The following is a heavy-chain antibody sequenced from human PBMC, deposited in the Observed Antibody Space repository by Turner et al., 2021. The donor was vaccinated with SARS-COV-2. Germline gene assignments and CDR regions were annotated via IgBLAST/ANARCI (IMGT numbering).Heavy chain of an antibody. CDR3: TRYGRSTRVFGEFDY. Sequence: QVQLVQSGAEVKKTGASVKVSCKASGYTFTSYVISWVRQAPGQGLEWMGWISAYNGNTNYTQKLQGRITMTTDTSTSTTYMELRSLRSDDTAVYYGTRYGRSTRVFGEFDYWGQGTLVTVSS. CDR1: GYTFTSYV. D-gene: IGHD1-26*01. V-gene: IGHV1-18*01. CDR2: ISAYNGNT. J-gene: IGHJ4*02.